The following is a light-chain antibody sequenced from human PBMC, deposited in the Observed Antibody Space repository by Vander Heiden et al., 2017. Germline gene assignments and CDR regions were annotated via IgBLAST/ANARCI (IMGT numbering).Light chain of an antibody. CDR2: GAC. Sequence: DIQMTQSPSSLSASVGDRVTITCRASQGIRNELGWYQQKPGKAPKRLIYGACSLQSGVPSRFSGSGSGTEFTLTISSLQPEDFATYCCLHYNSDPITFGQGTRLENK. CDR1: QGIRNE. CDR3: LHYNSDPIT. J-gene: IGKJ5*01. V-gene: IGKV1-17*01.